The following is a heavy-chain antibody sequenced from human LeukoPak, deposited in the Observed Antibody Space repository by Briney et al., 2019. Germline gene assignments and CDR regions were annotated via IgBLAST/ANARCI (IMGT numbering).Heavy chain of an antibody. CDR2: IYYSGST. V-gene: IGHV4-39*01. D-gene: IGHD3-16*01. CDR1: GGSISSSTYY. J-gene: IGHJ4*02. CDR3: VRGSTLRHYQY. Sequence: PSETLSLTCTVSGGSISSSTYYWGWIRRPPGKGLEWIGSIYYSGSTYYNPSLKSRVTVSVDTSKNQFCLKLSSVTAADTAVYYCVRGSTLRHYQYWGQGALVIVSS.